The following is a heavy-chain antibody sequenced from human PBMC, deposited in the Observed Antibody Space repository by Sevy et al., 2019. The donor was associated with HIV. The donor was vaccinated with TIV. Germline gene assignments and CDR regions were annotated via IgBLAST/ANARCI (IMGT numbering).Heavy chain of an antibody. Sequence: SETLSLTCTVSGGSISSSSYYWGWIRQPPGKGLEWIGSIYYSGSTSYNPSLRSRVTISVDTSKNQSSLKLSSVTAADTAVYYCAVEFYSSSWSFEYWGQGTLVTVSS. J-gene: IGHJ4*02. D-gene: IGHD6-13*01. V-gene: IGHV4-39*01. CDR3: AVEFYSSSWSFEY. CDR1: GGSISSSSYY. CDR2: IYYSGST.